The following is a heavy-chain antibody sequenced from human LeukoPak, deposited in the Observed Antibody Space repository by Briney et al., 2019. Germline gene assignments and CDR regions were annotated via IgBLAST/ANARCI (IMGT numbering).Heavy chain of an antibody. CDR2: ISYDGSSK. CDR3: AKAVGYCSSTSCWNWFDP. Sequence: PGGSLRLSCAASGFTFGIYSMYWVRQAPGKGLEWLAVISYDGSSKKYADSGKGRFTISRDNAKNSLYLQMNSLRAEDTALYYYAKAVGYCSSTSCWNWFDPWGQGTLVTVSS. D-gene: IGHD2-2*01. CDR1: GFTFGIYS. V-gene: IGHV3-30*04. J-gene: IGHJ5*02.